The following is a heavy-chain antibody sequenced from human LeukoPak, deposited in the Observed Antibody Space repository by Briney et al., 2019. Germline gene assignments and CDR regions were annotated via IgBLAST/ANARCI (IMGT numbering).Heavy chain of an antibody. J-gene: IGHJ4*02. D-gene: IGHD5-12*01. CDR1: GFTFSDYY. V-gene: IGHV3-11*06. Sequence: GGSLRLSCAASGFTFSDYYMSWIRQAPGKGLEWVSYISSSSTYTRYADSVKGRFTISRDNAKNSLYLQMSSLRAEDTAVYYCARGGYSGYDPFDYWGQGTLVTVSS. CDR3: ARGGYSGYDPFDY. CDR2: ISSSSTYT.